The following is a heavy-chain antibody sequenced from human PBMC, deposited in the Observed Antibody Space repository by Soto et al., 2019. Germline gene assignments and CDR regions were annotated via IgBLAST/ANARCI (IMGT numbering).Heavy chain of an antibody. Sequence: SETLSLTCAVSGYSISSGYYWGWIRQPPGKGLEWIGSVYHSGSTYYNPSLKSRVTISVDTSKNQFSLRLSSVTAADTAVFYCARDYGSGTYYRGDYYYYAMDVWGQGTTVTVSS. CDR2: VYHSGST. CDR1: GYSISSGYY. D-gene: IGHD3-10*01. V-gene: IGHV4-38-2*02. CDR3: ARDYGSGTYYRGDYYYYAMDV. J-gene: IGHJ6*02.